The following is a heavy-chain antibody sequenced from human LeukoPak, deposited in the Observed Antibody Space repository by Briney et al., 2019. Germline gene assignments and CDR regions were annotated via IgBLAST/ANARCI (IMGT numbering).Heavy chain of an antibody. CDR3: ARSPSWSSSWYDY. CDR1: GYTFTGYC. J-gene: IGHJ4*02. Sequence: GASVKVPCKASGYTFTGYCMHWVRQAPGQGLEWMGWINPNSGGTNYAQKFQGRVTMTRDTSISTAYMELSRLRSDDTAVYYCARSPSWSSSWYDYWGQGTLVTVSS. CDR2: INPNSGGT. V-gene: IGHV1-2*02. D-gene: IGHD6-13*01.